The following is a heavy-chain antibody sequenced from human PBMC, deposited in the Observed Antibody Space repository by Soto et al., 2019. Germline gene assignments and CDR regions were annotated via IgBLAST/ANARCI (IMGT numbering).Heavy chain of an antibody. CDR1: GFTFSSYA. CDR2: ISGSGGST. Sequence: GGSLRLSCAASGFTFSSYAMSWVRQAPGKGLEWVSAISGSGGSTYYADSVKGRFTISRDNSKNTLYLQMNSLRAEDTAVYYCAKGLPFYDFWSCSDTENWFDPWGQGTLVTVSS. V-gene: IGHV3-23*01. J-gene: IGHJ5*02. CDR3: AKGLPFYDFWSCSDTENWFDP. D-gene: IGHD3-3*01.